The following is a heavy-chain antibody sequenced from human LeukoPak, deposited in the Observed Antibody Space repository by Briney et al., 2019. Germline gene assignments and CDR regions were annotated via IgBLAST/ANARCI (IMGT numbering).Heavy chain of an antibody. Sequence: NPSETLSLTCAVTGGSVSGSGYAWNWFRQPPGKGLEWIAYIFHSGSTSSNPSLKSQVTISLDRSKNHFSLNLTSVTAADTAVYYCASGRTYRHPFDSWGQGALVTVSS. V-gene: IGHV4-30-2*01. J-gene: IGHJ4*02. CDR1: GGSVSGSGYA. D-gene: IGHD3-16*02. CDR2: IFHSGST. CDR3: ASGRTYRHPFDS.